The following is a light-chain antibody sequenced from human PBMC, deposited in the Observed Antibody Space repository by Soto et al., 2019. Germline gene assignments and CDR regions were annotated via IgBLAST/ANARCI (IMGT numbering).Light chain of an antibody. CDR1: QSIRTW. Sequence: DIQMTQSPSTLSAYVGDRVTITCRASQSIRTWLAWYQQKPGKAPKLLIYEASILEIGVPSRFSGSESGTEFTLTISSLQPDDFATYYCQQYHLYSSFGQGTNLEIK. J-gene: IGKJ2*01. CDR2: EAS. CDR3: QQYHLYSS. V-gene: IGKV1-5*03.